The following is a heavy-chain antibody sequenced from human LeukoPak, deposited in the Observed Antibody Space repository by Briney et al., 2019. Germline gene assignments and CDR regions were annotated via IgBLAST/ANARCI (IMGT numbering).Heavy chain of an antibody. V-gene: IGHV3-74*01. CDR1: EFSVGDYW. CDR3: ARGGSLRWFIYYMDV. D-gene: IGHD3-10*01. J-gene: IGHJ6*03. Sequence: GGSLRLSCTGSEFSVGDYWIHWVRQAPGKGLVWVSRINPEATTTNYADSVRGRFTVSRDNAENMVYLQMNSLRAEDTAVYYCARGGSLRWFIYYMDVWGKGTTVTVSS. CDR2: INPEATTT.